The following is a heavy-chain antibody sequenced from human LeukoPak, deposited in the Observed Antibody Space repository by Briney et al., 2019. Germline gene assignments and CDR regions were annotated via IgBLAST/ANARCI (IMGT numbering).Heavy chain of an antibody. V-gene: IGHV1-2*02. D-gene: IGHD4-17*01. CDR2: INHNSGGT. J-gene: IGHJ6*03. Sequence: ASVKVSCKVSGYTFTGYYMHWVRQAPGQGLEWMGWINHNSGGTNYAQKFQGRVTMTRDTSISTAYMELSRLRSDDTAVYYCAGGSLVTTKYYYYYMDVWGKGTTVTVSS. CDR1: GYTFTGYY. CDR3: AGGSLVTTKYYYYYMDV.